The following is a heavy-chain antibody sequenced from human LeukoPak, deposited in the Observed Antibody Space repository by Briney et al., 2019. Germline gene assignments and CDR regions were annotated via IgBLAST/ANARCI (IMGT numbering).Heavy chain of an antibody. CDR2: ISYDGSNK. J-gene: IGHJ5*02. Sequence: GGSLRLSCAASGFTFSSYAMHWVRQAPGKGLEWVAVISYDGSNKYYADSVKGRFTISRDNSKNTLYLQMNSLRAEDTAVYYCARVAFITGFDPWGQGTLVTVSS. CDR1: GFTFSSYA. V-gene: IGHV3-30-3*01. D-gene: IGHD3-22*01. CDR3: ARVAFITGFDP.